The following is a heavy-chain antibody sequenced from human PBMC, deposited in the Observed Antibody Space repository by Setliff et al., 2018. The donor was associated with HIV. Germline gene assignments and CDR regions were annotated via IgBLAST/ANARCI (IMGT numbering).Heavy chain of an antibody. V-gene: IGHV4-39*01. CDR2: IYYIGNT. Sequence: SETLSLTCTVSGGSISGGGYYWSWIRQHPGKGLDWIGNIYYIGNTYYNPSLKSRVTISVDTSKNQFSLKLNSVTATDTAVYYCVGQGLTMNRGVPAPILYYFDYWGQGILVTVSS. CDR1: GGSISGGGYY. J-gene: IGHJ4*02. D-gene: IGHD3-10*01. CDR3: VGQGLTMNRGVPAPILYYFDY.